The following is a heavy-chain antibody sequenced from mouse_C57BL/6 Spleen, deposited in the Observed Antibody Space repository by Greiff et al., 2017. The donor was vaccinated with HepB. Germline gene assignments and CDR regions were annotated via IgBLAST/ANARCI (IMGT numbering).Heavy chain of an antibody. CDR2: IHPNSGST. V-gene: IGHV1-64*01. Sequence: QVQLQQPGAELVKPGASVKLSCKASGYTFTSYWMHWVKQRPGQGLEWIGMIHPNSGSTNYNEKFKSKATLTVDKSSSTAYMQLSSLTSEDSSVYYCARTRDYGYFYYWGQGTTLTVSS. J-gene: IGHJ2*01. CDR1: GYTFTSYW. CDR3: ARTRDYGYFYY. D-gene: IGHD1-1*02.